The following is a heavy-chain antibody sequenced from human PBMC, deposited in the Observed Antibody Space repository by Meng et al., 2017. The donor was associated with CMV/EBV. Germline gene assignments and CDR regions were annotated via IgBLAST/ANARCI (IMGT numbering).Heavy chain of an antibody. D-gene: IGHD3-10*01. CDR1: GYTFTSYG. Sequence: QVQLVQSGAEVKKPGASVKVSCEASGYTFTSYGISWVRQAPGQGLEWMGWISAYNGNTNYAQKLQGRVTMTTDTSTSTAYMELRSLRSDDTAVYYCAAYPQTMVRGVALWGAFDYWGQGTLVTVSS. V-gene: IGHV1-18*01. J-gene: IGHJ4*02. CDR2: ISAYNGNT. CDR3: AAYPQTMVRGVALWGAFDY.